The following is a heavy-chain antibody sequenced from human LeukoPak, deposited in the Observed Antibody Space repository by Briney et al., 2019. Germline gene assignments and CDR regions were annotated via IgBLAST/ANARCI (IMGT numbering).Heavy chain of an antibody. CDR2: ISSSSSYI. V-gene: IGHV3-21*01. CDR3: ARFSYGDFVFGAFDI. J-gene: IGHJ3*02. D-gene: IGHD4-17*01. CDR1: GFSFSNYA. Sequence: GGSLRLSCAASGFSFSNYAMSWVRQAPGKGLEWVSSISSSSSYIYYADSVKGRFTISRDNAKNSLYLQMNSLRAEDTAVYYCARFSYGDFVFGAFDIWGQGTMVTVAT.